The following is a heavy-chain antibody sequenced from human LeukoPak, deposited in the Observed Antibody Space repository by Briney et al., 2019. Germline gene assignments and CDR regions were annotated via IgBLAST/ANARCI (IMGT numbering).Heavy chain of an antibody. D-gene: IGHD3-10*01. CDR3: ARAGSGLLWFGELMGYYYYMDV. CDR2: IKQDGSEK. J-gene: IGHJ6*03. CDR1: GFTFSSYG. V-gene: IGHV3-7*01. Sequence: GGSLRLSCAASGFTFSSYGMHWVRQAPGKGLGWVANIKQDGSEKYYVDSVKGRFTISRDNAKNSLYLQMNSLRAEDTAVYYCARAGSGLLWFGELMGYYYYMDVWGKGTTVTISS.